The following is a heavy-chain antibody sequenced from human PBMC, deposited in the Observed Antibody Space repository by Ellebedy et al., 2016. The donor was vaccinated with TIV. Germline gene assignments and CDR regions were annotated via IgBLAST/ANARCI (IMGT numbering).Heavy chain of an antibody. V-gene: IGHV4-39*01. D-gene: IGHD3-22*01. CDR1: GDSISSSDYY. CDR2: GYHSGST. CDR3: ARGSHYMIEVVITSAAFDI. Sequence: MPGGSLRLSCTVSGDSISSSDYYWGWVRQPPGKGLEWIGTGYHSGSTYYNPSLKSRVTISVDTSKNQFSLKLRSVTAADTAVYYCARGSHYMIEVVITSAAFDIWGQGTMVIVSS. J-gene: IGHJ3*02.